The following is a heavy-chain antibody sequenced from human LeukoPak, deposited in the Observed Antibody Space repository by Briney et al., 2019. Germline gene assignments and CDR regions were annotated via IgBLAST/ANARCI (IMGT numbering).Heavy chain of an antibody. J-gene: IGHJ5*02. CDR3: ARDYYYGGWFDP. CDR2: IYYSGST. V-gene: IGHV4-31*03. CDR1: GGFISSGGYY. D-gene: IGHD3-10*01. Sequence: SETLSLTCTVSGGFISSGGYYWSWIRQHPGKGLEWIGYIYYSGSTYYNPSLKSRVTISVDTSKNQFSLKLSSVTAADTAVYYCARDYYYGGWFDPWGQGTLVTVSS.